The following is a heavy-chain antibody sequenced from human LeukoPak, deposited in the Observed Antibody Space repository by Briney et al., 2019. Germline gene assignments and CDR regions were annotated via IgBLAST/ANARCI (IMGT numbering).Heavy chain of an antibody. CDR1: AGSISSSSSY. V-gene: IGHV4-39*01. CDR3: ARGYSNSWYRKGLYYFDS. Sequence: ASDTLSLTCTVSAGSISSSSSYWGWIRQPPGKGLEWIGTIYYSGTTYYNPSLKSRVTISVDTSKNQFSLKLTSVTAADTAVYYCARGYSNSWYRKGLYYFDSWGQGTLVTVSS. D-gene: IGHD6-13*01. J-gene: IGHJ4*02. CDR2: IYYSGTT.